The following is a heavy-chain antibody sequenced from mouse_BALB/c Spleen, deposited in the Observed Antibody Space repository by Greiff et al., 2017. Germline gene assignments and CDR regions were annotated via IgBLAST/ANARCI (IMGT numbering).Heavy chain of an antibody. CDR2: ISSGSSTI. CDR1: GFTFSSFG. CDR3: ARGRYDKNGYAMDY. Sequence: DVKLVESGGGLVQPGGSRKLSCAASGFTFSSFGMYWVRQAPEKGLEWVAYISSGSSTIYYADTVKGRFTISRNNPKNTLFLQMTSLRSEDTAMYNGARGRYDKNGYAMDYWGQGTSVTVAS. J-gene: IGHJ4*01. D-gene: IGHD2-14*01. V-gene: IGHV5-17*02.